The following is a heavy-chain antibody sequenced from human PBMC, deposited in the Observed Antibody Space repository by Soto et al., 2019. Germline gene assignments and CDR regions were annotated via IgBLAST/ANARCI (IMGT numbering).Heavy chain of an antibody. CDR3: AREGVAPYYYYGMDV. CDR1: GYTFTRSG. J-gene: IGHJ6*02. D-gene: IGHD5-12*01. V-gene: IGHV1-18*01. CDR2: ISTYNGDT. Sequence: ASVKVSCKASGYTFTRSGISWVRQAPGQGLEWKGWISTYNGDTNYAQTFQGRLTMTTDTSTSTVHMEVRSLRSDDTAVYYCAREGVAPYYYYGMDVWGQGTTVTVSS.